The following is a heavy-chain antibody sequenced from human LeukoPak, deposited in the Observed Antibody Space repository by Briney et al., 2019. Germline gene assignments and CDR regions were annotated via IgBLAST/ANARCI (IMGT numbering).Heavy chain of an antibody. D-gene: IGHD1-1*01. CDR2: ISYDGSNK. CDR3: AKEMERGGYYYYGMDV. CDR1: GFTFDDYG. V-gene: IGHV3-30*18. J-gene: IGHJ6*02. Sequence: GGSLRLSCAASGFTFDDYGMHWVRQAPGKGLEWVAVISYDGSNKYYADSVKGRFTISRDNSKNTLYLQMNSLRAEDTAVYYCAKEMERGGYYYYGMDVWGQGTTVTVSS.